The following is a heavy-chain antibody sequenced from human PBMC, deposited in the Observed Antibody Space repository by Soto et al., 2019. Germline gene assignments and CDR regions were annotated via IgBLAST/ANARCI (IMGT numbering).Heavy chain of an antibody. J-gene: IGHJ4*02. V-gene: IGHV1-3*01. CDR1: GYTFTSFV. CDR2: INAAKGNT. D-gene: IGHD6-13*01. CDR3: AARDPITAAGGDFGC. Sequence: GASVKVSCKASGYTFTSFVVHWVRQAPGQGLEWMGWINAAKGNTKYSQKFQGRVTITRDTSASTAYMELSSLRSEDTAVYYCAARDPITAAGGDFGCWGQGTLVTVSS.